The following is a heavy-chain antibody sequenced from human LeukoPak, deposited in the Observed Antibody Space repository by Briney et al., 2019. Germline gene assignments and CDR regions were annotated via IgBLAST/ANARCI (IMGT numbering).Heavy chain of an antibody. CDR3: ARTRLSSWYYYGMDV. Sequence: PSETLSLTCTVSGGSISSSSYYWGWIRQPPGKGLEWIGSIYYSGSTYYNPSLKSRVTISVDTSKNQFSLKLSSVTAADTAVYYCARTRLSSWYYYGMDVWGQGTTVTVSS. CDR2: IYYSGST. J-gene: IGHJ6*02. V-gene: IGHV4-39*01. D-gene: IGHD6-13*01. CDR1: GGSISSSSYY.